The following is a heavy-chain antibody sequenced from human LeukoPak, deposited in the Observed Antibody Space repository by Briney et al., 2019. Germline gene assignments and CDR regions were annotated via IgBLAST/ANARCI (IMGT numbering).Heavy chain of an antibody. CDR1: GFTFSDYY. CDR2: ISSSGSTI. J-gene: IGHJ4*02. Sequence: GGSLRLSCAASGFTFSDYYMSWIRQAPGKGLEWVSYISSSGSTIYYADSVKGRFTISGDNAKNSLYLQMNSLRAEDTAVYYCARDRIQLWNNYFDYWGQGTLVTVSS. V-gene: IGHV3-11*04. D-gene: IGHD5-18*01. CDR3: ARDRIQLWNNYFDY.